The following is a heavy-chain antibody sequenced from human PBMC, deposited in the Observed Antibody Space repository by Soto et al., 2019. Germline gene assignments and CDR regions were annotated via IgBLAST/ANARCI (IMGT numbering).Heavy chain of an antibody. CDR2: ITGGGDST. J-gene: IGHJ2*01. CDR3: VKKIAGTTTSGAYWYFDL. D-gene: IGHD1-26*01. Sequence: EVQLLESGGGLVQPGGSLRLSCAASGFTFSSFAMNWVRQAPGKGLEWVSGITGGGDSTFYADSVKGRFTISRVQSKNTVYLQMNSLRDEDTAVYYCVKKIAGTTTSGAYWYFDLWGRGTLVTVSS. CDR1: GFTFSSFA. V-gene: IGHV3-23*01.